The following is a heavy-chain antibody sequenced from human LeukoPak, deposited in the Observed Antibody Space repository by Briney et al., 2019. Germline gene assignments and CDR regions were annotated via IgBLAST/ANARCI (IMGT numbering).Heavy chain of an antibody. CDR2: IRSDTGT. J-gene: IGHJ4*02. CDR3: ASRTYYYDSSGYLLWY. D-gene: IGHD3-22*01. Sequence: GSLRLSCAASGLSVSHNYMTWVRQAPGKGLQWVSMIRSDTGTDYADSVKGRFTISRDNSKNTLYLQMNSLRAEDTAVYYCASRTYYYDSSGYLLWYWGQGTLVTVSS. V-gene: IGHV3-53*01. CDR1: GLSVSHNY.